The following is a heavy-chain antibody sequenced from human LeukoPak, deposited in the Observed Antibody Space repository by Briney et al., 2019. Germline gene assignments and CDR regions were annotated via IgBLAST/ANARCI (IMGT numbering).Heavy chain of an antibody. V-gene: IGHV4-34*01. CDR2: INHSRST. Sequence: PSETLSLTCAVYGGSFSPYYWSWIRQSPDKGLEWIGEINHSRSTNYNPSLKSRVTISVDTSKNQFSLKLSSVTAADTAVYYCARHLRTGYRPYYMDVWGKGTTVTISS. CDR1: GGSFSPYY. J-gene: IGHJ6*03. D-gene: IGHD3/OR15-3a*01. CDR3: ARHLRTGYRPYYMDV.